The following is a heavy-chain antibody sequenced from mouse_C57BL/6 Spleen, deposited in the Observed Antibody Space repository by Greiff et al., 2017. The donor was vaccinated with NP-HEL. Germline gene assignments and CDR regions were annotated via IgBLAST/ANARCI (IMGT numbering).Heavy chain of an antibody. CDR1: GFTFSDSG. CDR2: ISSGSSTI. D-gene: IGHD1-1*01. V-gene: IGHV5-17*01. J-gene: IGHJ4*01. CDR3: ARIYYYGSSYENAMDY. Sequence: EVQLVESGGGLVKPGGSLKLSCAASGFTFSDSGMHWVRQAPEKGLEWVAYISSGSSTIYYADTVKGRFTISRDNAKNTLFLQMTSLRAEDTAMYYCARIYYYGSSYENAMDYWGQGTSVTVSS.